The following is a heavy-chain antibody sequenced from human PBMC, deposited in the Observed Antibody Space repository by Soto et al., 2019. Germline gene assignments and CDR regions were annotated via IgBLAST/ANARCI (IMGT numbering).Heavy chain of an antibody. CDR2: IYYSGST. J-gene: IGHJ5*02. CDR3: ARGVVFRFDP. CDR1: GGSISSYY. D-gene: IGHD3-22*01. Sequence: QVQLQESGPGLVKPSETLSLTCTVSGGSISSYYWSWIRQPPGKGLEWIGYIYYSGSTNYNPSLTSRLTISVGTSRNQFSLKLSSVTAADTDVYYCARGVVFRFDPWGQGTLVTVSS. V-gene: IGHV4-59*01.